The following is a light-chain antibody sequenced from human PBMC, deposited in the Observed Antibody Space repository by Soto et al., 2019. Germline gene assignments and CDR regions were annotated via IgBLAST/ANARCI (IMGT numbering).Light chain of an antibody. V-gene: IGLV4-69*01. CDR3: LTWGTGGWV. CDR1: SEHSNYA. CDR2: LATDGSH. Sequence: QPVLTQSPSASASLGASVKLTCTLSSEHSNYAIAWYQQQPEKAPRYLMKLATDGSHTKGLRIPDRFSGSSSGAEGNLTISSLQAEDEADYYCLTWGTGGWVFGGGTKLTVL. J-gene: IGLJ3*02.